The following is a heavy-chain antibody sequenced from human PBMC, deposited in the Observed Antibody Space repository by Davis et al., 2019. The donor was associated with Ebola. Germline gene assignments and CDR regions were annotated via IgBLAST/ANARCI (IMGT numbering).Heavy chain of an antibody. CDR2: ISAYNGNT. CDR1: GYTFTSYG. CDR3: ARSEWFRDLYYYGMDV. V-gene: IGHV1-18*01. D-gene: IGHD3-10*01. Sequence: ASVKVSCKASGYTFTSYGISWVRQAPGQGLEWMGWISAYNGNTNYAQKLQGRVTMTTDTSTSTAYMELRSLRSDDTAVYYCARSEWFRDLYYYGMDVWGQGTTVTVSS. J-gene: IGHJ6*02.